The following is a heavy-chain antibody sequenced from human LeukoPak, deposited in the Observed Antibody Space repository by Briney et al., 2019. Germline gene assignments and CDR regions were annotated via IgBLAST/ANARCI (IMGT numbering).Heavy chain of an antibody. J-gene: IGHJ4*02. D-gene: IGHD1-26*01. CDR2: ISDTGNT. CDR3: AKGRTLVGGSTRSYDY. Sequence: GGSLRLSCAASGFTLSSYAMSWVRQAPGKGLEWVSAISDTGNTYHADSVKGRFTISRDNSKHTLYLQMNSLRVEDTAVYYCAKGRTLVGGSTRSYDYWGQATLVTVSS. CDR1: GFTLSSYA. V-gene: IGHV3-23*01.